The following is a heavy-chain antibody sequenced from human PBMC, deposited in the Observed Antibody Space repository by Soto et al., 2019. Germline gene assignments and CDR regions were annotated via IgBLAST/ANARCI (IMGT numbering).Heavy chain of an antibody. CDR1: GFTFSTYV. Sequence: PGGSLRLSCAASGFTFSTYVMSWVRQAPGKGPEWVSTIGGGGSSTYYADSVKGRFTISRDNSKNTLYLQMNSLRPEDTAVYYCAKEGALVLYYLDYWGQGTLVTVSS. J-gene: IGHJ4*02. D-gene: IGHD2-2*01. V-gene: IGHV3-23*01. CDR3: AKEGALVLYYLDY. CDR2: IGGGGSST.